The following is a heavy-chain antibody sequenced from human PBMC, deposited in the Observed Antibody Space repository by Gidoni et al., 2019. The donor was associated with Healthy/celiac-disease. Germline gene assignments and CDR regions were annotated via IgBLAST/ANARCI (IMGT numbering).Heavy chain of an antibody. D-gene: IGHD2-15*01. J-gene: IGHJ4*02. CDR3: AKDIGPLGYCSGGSCYGPFDY. V-gene: IGHV3-43D*03. CDR2: ISCDGGRT. Sequence: DVQLVESGGVVVQPGGSLSLYCAASGFTFDDYDMHCVRHAPGKGLEWVSLISCDGGRTYYADSVKGRFTISRDNSKNSLYLQMNRLRAEDTALYYCAKDIGPLGYCSGGSCYGPFDYWGQGTLVTVSS. CDR1: GFTFDDYD.